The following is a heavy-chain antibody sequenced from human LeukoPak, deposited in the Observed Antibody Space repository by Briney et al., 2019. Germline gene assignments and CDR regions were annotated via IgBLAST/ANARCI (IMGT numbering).Heavy chain of an antibody. V-gene: IGHV4-34*01. Sequence: MSSETLSLTCAVYGGSFSGYYWSWIRQPPGKGLEWIGEINHSGSTNYNPSLKSRVTISLATSKNQFSLKLSSVTAADTAVHYCARGVYGSGTYPQKYYFDYWGQGTLVTVSS. CDR3: ARGVYGSGTYPQKYYFDY. CDR2: INHSGST. CDR1: GGSFSGYY. D-gene: IGHD3-10*01. J-gene: IGHJ4*02.